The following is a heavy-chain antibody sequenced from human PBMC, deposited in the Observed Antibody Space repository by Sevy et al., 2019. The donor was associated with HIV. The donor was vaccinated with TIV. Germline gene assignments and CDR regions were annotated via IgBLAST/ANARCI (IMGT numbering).Heavy chain of an antibody. CDR1: GFTFSSYS. J-gene: IGHJ4*02. D-gene: IGHD3-10*01. Sequence: GGSLRLSCAASGFTFSSYSMNWVRQAPGKGLEWVSSISSSSSYIYYADSVKGRFTISRDNAKNSLYLQMNSLRAEDKAVYYCARDRYGSGSYRRGVFDYWGQGTLVTVSS. V-gene: IGHV3-21*01. CDR3: ARDRYGSGSYRRGVFDY. CDR2: ISSSSSYI.